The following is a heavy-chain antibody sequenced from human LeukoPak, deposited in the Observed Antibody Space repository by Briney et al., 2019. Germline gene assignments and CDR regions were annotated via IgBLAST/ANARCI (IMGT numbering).Heavy chain of an antibody. V-gene: IGHV1-2*06. CDR2: INPNSGGT. CDR3: ARSRLPYYYDSSGYYWDY. CDR1: GYTFTGYY. J-gene: IGHJ4*02. Sequence: ASVKVSCKTSGYTFTGYYMHWVRQAPGQGLEWMGRINPNSGGTNYAQKFQGRVTMTGDTSISTAYMELSRLRSDDTAVYYCARSRLPYYYDSSGYYWDYWGQGTLVTVSS. D-gene: IGHD3-22*01.